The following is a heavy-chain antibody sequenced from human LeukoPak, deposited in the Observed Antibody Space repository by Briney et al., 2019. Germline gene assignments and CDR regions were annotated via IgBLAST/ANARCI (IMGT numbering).Heavy chain of an antibody. CDR2: INPSGGST. CDR3: ARIRADWLLPDY. Sequence: GASVKVSCKASGYTFTSYYMHWVRQAPGQGLEWMGIINPSGGSTSYAQKFQGRVTMTRDMSTSTVYMELSSLRSEDTAVYYCARIRADWLLPDYWGQGTLVAVSS. D-gene: IGHD3-9*01. J-gene: IGHJ4*02. CDR1: GYTFTSYY. V-gene: IGHV1-46*01.